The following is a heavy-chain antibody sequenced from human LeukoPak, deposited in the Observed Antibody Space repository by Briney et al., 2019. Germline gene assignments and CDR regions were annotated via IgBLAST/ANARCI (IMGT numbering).Heavy chain of an antibody. CDR2: IYSGGRT. CDR1: GFSVNSCY. V-gene: IGHV3-66*01. J-gene: IGHJ6*02. D-gene: IGHD5-18*01. Sequence: GGSLRLSCAASGFSVNSCYMNWVRQAPGKGLEWVSVIYSGGRTYYADSVKGRFIISRDNSKNRLYLQMNSLRAEDTAVYYCARDPSDTPMVNYYYYYGMDVWGLGTTVTVSS. CDR3: ARDPSDTPMVNYYYYYGMDV.